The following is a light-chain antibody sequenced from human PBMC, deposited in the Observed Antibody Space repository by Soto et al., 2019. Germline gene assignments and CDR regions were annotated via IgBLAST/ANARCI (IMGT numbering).Light chain of an antibody. Sequence: DIQMTQSPSSLSAYVGDRVTIICRASQSVSTRLAWYQQKPGKAPKVLIYDASSWAGGVPSRFTGSGSGTEFTLTINSLQPDDFATYYCQQYSGYWTFGQGTKV. CDR3: QQYSGYWT. CDR2: DAS. J-gene: IGKJ1*01. V-gene: IGKV1-5*02. CDR1: QSVSTR.